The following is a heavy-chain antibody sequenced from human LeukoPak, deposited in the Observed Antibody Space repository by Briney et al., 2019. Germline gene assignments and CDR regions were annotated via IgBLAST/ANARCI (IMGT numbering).Heavy chain of an antibody. V-gene: IGHV1-2*06. J-gene: IGHJ5*02. CDR1: GYTFTGYY. Sequence: ASVKVSCKASGYTFTGYYMHWVRQAPGQGLEWMGRINPNSGGTNYAQKFQGRVTMTRDTSISTAYMELSRLRSDDTAVYYRARDLSGIWSGSVGWFDPWGQGTLVTVSS. CDR3: ARDLSGIWSGSVGWFDP. D-gene: IGHD3-3*01. CDR2: INPNSGGT.